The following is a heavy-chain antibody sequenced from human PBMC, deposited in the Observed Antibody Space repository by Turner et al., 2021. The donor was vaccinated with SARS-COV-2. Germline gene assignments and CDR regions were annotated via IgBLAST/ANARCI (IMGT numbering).Heavy chain of an antibody. CDR2: ISYDGSNK. Sequence: QVQLVESGGGVVQPGRSLRLSCAASAFTFSSYGMDWVRQAPGEGLEWVAVISYDGSNKYYADSVKGRFTISRDNSKNTLYLQMNSLRAEDTAVFYCAKVGYSYAYPNHYFDYWGQGTLVTVSS. CDR3: AKVGYSYAYPNHYFDY. V-gene: IGHV3-30*18. D-gene: IGHD5-18*01. CDR1: AFTFSSYG. J-gene: IGHJ4*02.